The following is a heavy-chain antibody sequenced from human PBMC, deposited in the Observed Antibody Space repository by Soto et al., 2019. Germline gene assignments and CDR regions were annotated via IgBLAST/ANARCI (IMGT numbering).Heavy chain of an antibody. V-gene: IGHV4-34*01. CDR3: ARGRRRPSSTSGWYAFDI. Sequence: KTSETLSLTCAVYGGSFSGYYWSWIRQPPGKGLEWIGEINHSGSTNYNPSLKSRVTISVDTSKNQFSLKLSSVTAADTAVYYCARGRRRPSSTSGWYAFDIWGQGTMVTVSS. J-gene: IGHJ3*02. CDR1: GGSFSGYY. D-gene: IGHD2-2*01. CDR2: INHSGST.